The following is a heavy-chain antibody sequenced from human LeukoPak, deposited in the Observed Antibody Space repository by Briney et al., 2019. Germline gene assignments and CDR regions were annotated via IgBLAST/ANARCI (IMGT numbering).Heavy chain of an antibody. D-gene: IGHD3-16*01. J-gene: IGHJ4*02. CDR3: ATPGEWDPRSLPFDY. CDR2: ISSSSSTI. CDR1: GFTFSSYS. Sequence: GGSLRLSCAASGFTFSSYSMNWVRQAPGKGLEWVSYISSSSSTIYYADSVKGRFTISRDNSKNTLYLQMNSLRAEDTAVYYCATPGEWDPRSLPFDYWGQGTLVTVSS. V-gene: IGHV3-48*01.